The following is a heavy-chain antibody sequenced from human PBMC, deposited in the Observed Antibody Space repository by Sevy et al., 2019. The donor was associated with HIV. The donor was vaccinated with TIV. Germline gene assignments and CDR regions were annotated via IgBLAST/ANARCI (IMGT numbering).Heavy chain of an antibody. Sequence: GGSLRLSCVASGFTFNTYEMNWVRQAPGKGLEWVSFITSSGNAIYYEDSVRGRFTISRDNAKNSLYLQMRGLRADDTAVYYCAGGGEHETDNWFDPWGRGTLVTVSS. CDR2: ITSSGNAI. CDR3: AGGGEHETDNWFDP. V-gene: IGHV3-48*03. D-gene: IGHD2-15*01. CDR1: GFTFNTYE. J-gene: IGHJ5*02.